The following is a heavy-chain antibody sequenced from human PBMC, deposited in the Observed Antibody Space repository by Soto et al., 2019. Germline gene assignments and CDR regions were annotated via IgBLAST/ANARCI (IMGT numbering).Heavy chain of an antibody. Sequence: QVQLVQSGAEVKKPGASVKVSCKASGYTFTSYGISWVRQAPGQGLEWMGWISAYNGNTNYAQKLQGRVTMTTDTSPSTAYMELRSLRADDTAVYYCARDAAGEWVRSKEGRRLGYWGQGTLVTVSS. CDR2: ISAYNGNT. D-gene: IGHD5-12*01. V-gene: IGHV1-18*01. CDR1: GYTFTSYG. CDR3: ARDAAGEWVRSKEGRRLGY. J-gene: IGHJ4*02.